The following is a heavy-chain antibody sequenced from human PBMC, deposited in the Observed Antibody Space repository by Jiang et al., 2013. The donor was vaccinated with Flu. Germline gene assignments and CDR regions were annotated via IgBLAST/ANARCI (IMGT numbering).Heavy chain of an antibody. CDR2: FDPEDGET. Sequence: SGAEVKKPGASVKVSCKVSGYTLTELSMHWVRQAPGKGLEWMGGFDPEDGETIYAQKFQGRVTMTEDTSTDTAYMELSSLRSEDTAVYYCATTNYYAYPRRDAFDIWGQGTMVTVSS. J-gene: IGHJ3*02. CDR3: ATTNYYAYPRRDAFDI. D-gene: IGHD3-10*01. V-gene: IGHV1-24*01. CDR1: GYTLTELS.